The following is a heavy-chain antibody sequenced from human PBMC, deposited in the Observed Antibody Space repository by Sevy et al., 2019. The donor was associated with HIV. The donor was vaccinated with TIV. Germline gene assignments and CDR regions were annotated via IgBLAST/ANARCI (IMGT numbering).Heavy chain of an antibody. D-gene: IGHD3-16*01. J-gene: IGHJ4*02. Sequence: GGSLRLSCTASGFTFSNAWMTWVRQTPERGLEWVALIKPITDAGTTDCAAPVQGRFTISRDDSKNTVYLQLNSLKTEDTAVYYCTAGPVSFWGQGTLVTVSS. CDR1: GFTFSNAW. V-gene: IGHV3-15*01. CDR3: TAGPVSF. CDR2: IKPITDAGTT.